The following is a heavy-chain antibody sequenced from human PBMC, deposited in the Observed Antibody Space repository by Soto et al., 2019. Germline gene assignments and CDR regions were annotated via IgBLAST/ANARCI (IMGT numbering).Heavy chain of an antibody. J-gene: IGHJ3*02. D-gene: IGHD5-12*01. CDR1: GFTFDDYA. CDR3: AKPFRGYDVAEMVLLYDAFDI. CDR2: ISWNSGSI. V-gene: IGHV3-9*01. Sequence: GGSLRLSCAASGFTFDDYAMHWVRQAPGKGLEWVSGISWNSGSIGYADSVKGRFTISRDNAKNSLYLQMNSLRAEDTALYYCAKPFRGYDVAEMVLLYDAFDIWGQGTMVTVSS.